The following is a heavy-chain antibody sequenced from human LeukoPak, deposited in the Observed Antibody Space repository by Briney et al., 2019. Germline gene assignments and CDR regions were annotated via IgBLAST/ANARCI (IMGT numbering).Heavy chain of an antibody. D-gene: IGHD6-19*01. CDR3: ARLFIAVAGTFGVVRGYYYYGMDV. J-gene: IGHJ6*02. V-gene: IGHV1-8*01. Sequence: GASVKVSCKASGYTFTSYDINWVRQATGQGLEWMGWMNPNSGNTSYAQKFQGRVTMTRNTSISTAYMELSSLRSEDTAVYYCARLFIAVAGTFGVVRGYYYYGMDVWGQGTTVTVSS. CDR1: GYTFTSYD. CDR2: MNPNSGNT.